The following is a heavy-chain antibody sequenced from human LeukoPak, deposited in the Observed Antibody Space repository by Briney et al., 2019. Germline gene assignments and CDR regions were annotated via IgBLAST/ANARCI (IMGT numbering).Heavy chain of an antibody. J-gene: IGHJ4*02. D-gene: IGHD3-16*01. V-gene: IGHV4-39*02. CDR3: ARDPPGEP. CDR1: GGSISGSSYY. CDR2: IYYSGST. Sequence: SETLSLTCTVSGGSISGSSYYWGWIRQPPGKGLEWIGSIYYSGSTYYNPSLKSRVTISVDTSKNQFSLKLNSVTATDTAVYYCARDPPGEPWGQGTLVTVSS.